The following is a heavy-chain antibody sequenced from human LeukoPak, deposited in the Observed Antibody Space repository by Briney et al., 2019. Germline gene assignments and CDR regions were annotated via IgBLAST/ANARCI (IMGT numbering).Heavy chain of an antibody. CDR2: IYYSGST. CDR3: AREYCGGDCLFDY. CDR1: GGSISSYY. Sequence: PSETLSLTCTVSGGSISSYYWSWVRQPPGKGLEWIGYIYYSGSTYYNPSLKSRVTISVDTSKNQFSLKLSSVTAADTAVYYCAREYCGGDCLFDYWGQGTLVTVSS. J-gene: IGHJ4*02. D-gene: IGHD2-21*02. V-gene: IGHV4-59*06.